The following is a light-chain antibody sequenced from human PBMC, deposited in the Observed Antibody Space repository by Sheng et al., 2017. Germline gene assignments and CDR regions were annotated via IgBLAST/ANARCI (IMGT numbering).Light chain of an antibody. CDR3: QQYGRGT. V-gene: IGKV3-11*01. Sequence: ETVLTQSPATLSLSPGERATLSCRASQSLTSYLAWYQQKPGQAPRLLIYDTSNRATGIPTRFSGSGSGTDFTLTISSLEPEDFAVYYCQQYGRGTFGQGTKVEIK. CDR1: QSLTSY. J-gene: IGKJ1*01. CDR2: DTS.